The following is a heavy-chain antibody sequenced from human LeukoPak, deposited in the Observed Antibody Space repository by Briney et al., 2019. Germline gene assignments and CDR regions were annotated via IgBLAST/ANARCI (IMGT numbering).Heavy chain of an antibody. J-gene: IGHJ6*03. Sequence: PGGSLRLSCAASGFTFSSYAMSWVRQAPGKGLEWVSAISGSGGSAYYADSVKGRFTISRDNSKNTLYLQMNSLRAEDTAVYYCAKYGKGPYYYYYMHVWGKGTTVTVSS. CDR2: ISGSGGSA. CDR3: AKYGKGPYYYYYMHV. V-gene: IGHV3-23*01. CDR1: GFTFSSYA. D-gene: IGHD4-17*01.